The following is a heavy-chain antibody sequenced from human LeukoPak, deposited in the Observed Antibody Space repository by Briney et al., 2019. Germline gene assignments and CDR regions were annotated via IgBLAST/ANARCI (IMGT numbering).Heavy chain of an antibody. Sequence: PGGSLRLSCAASGFTFNSYWMHWVRQAPGKGLVWVSRISTGGSTTTYADSVKGRFTISRDNAKNTLYLQVDSLSADDTAVYYCAGGVGSNDAFDVWGQGTMVTVSS. V-gene: IGHV3-74*03. CDR2: ISTGGSTT. CDR1: GFTFNSYW. J-gene: IGHJ3*01. CDR3: AGGVGSNDAFDV. D-gene: IGHD3-16*01.